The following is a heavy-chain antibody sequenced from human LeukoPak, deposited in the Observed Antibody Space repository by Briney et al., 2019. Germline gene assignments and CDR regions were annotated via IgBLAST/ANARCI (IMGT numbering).Heavy chain of an antibody. J-gene: IGHJ4*02. V-gene: IGHV4-39*02. Sequence: SETLSLTCTVSGGSIRSGSRYWAWIRQPPGKGLEWIGSIYYSGSTYYNPSLENRVTISIDTSKNHFSLKLSSLSAADTSVYYCAKRDDSGGNLVDLWGQGTLVTVS. CDR2: IYYSGST. CDR1: GGSIRSGSRY. CDR3: AKRDDSGGNLVDL. D-gene: IGHD3-22*01.